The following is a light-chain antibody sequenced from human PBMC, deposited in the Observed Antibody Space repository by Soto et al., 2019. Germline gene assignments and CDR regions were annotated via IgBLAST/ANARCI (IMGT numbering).Light chain of an antibody. CDR3: HQYGGSPLP. J-gene: IGKJ1*01. CDR2: GAS. Sequence: ELVLTQSPGTLSLSPGESATLSCRAIQSVSSSYVAWYQQKPGQAPRLLIYGASIRATGIPDRFSGAGSGTDFTRTISGLEPEDFAVYYCHQYGGSPLPFGQGTKVEI. CDR1: QSVSSSY. V-gene: IGKV3-20*01.